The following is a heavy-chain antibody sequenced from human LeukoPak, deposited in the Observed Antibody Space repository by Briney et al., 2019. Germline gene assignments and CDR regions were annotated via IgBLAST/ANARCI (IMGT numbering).Heavy chain of an antibody. V-gene: IGHV3-74*01. Sequence: PGGSLRLSCAASGFTFSSYWMHWVRQAPGKGLVWVSRINSDGSSTSYADSVKGRLTISRDNAKNTLYLQMNSLRAEDTAVYYCARDRMAGAYYYGSGSYTFDPWGQGTLVTVSS. CDR1: GFTFSSYW. J-gene: IGHJ5*02. CDR3: ARDRMAGAYYYGSGSYTFDP. D-gene: IGHD3-10*01. CDR2: INSDGSST.